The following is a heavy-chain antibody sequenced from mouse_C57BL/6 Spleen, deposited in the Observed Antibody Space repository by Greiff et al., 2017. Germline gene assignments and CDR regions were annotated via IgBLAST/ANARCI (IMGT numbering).Heavy chain of an antibody. Sequence: VQLQQPGAELVKPGASVKLSCKASGYTFTSYWMHWVKQRPGRGLEWIGRIDPNSGGTKYNEKFKSKATLTVDKPSSTAYMQLSSLTSEDSAVYDCARWRGPYYDYDLFDYWGQGTTLTVSS. D-gene: IGHD2-4*01. J-gene: IGHJ2*01. CDR2: IDPNSGGT. CDR3: ARWRGPYYDYDLFDY. V-gene: IGHV1-72*01. CDR1: GYTFTSYW.